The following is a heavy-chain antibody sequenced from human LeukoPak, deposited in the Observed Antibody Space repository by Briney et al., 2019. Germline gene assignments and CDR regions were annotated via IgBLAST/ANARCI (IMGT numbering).Heavy chain of an antibody. CDR2: IYYSGST. D-gene: IGHD6-19*01. J-gene: IGHJ4*02. CDR3: ARHKSAVDHLSFDY. CDR1: GGSISSYY. V-gene: IGHV4-59*08. Sequence: SETLSLTCTVSGGSISSYYWSWIQQPPGKGLEWIGYIYYSGSTNYNPSLKSRVTISVDTSKNQFSLKLSSVTAADTAVYYCARHKSAVDHLSFDYWGQGTLVTVSS.